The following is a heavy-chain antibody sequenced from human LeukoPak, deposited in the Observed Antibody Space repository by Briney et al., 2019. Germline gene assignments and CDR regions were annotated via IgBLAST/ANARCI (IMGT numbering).Heavy chain of an antibody. Sequence: QPRGSLRLSCAASGFIVSSNYMSWVRQAPGKGLEWVSVIYSGGRTYYADSVKGRFTISRDNSRNTLYLQMNSLRAEDTAVYYCAGGLGRELDGAFDLWGQGTMVTVSS. J-gene: IGHJ3*01. CDR2: IYSGGRT. V-gene: IGHV3-53*01. CDR1: GFIVSSNY. CDR3: AGGLGRELDGAFDL. D-gene: IGHD3-10*01.